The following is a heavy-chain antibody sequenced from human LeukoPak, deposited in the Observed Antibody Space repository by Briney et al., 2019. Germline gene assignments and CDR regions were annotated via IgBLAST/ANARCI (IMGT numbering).Heavy chain of an antibody. CDR1: GFTFSSYW. D-gene: IGHD3-10*01. CDR3: ARIIYYGSGSYSGFDL. J-gene: IGHJ4*02. Sequence: GGSLRLSCAASGFTFSSYWMHWVRHAPGKGLVWVSRINSDGSSTSYADSVKGRFTISRDNAKNTLYLQMNSLRAEDTAAYYCARIIYYGSGSYSGFDLWGQGTLVTVSS. V-gene: IGHV3-74*01. CDR2: INSDGSST.